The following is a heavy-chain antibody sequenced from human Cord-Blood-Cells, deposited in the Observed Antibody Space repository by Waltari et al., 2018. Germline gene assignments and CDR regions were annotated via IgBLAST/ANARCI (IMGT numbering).Heavy chain of an antibody. CDR1: GGSFSGYY. Sequence: QVQLQQWGAGLLKPSETLSLTCAVYGGSFSGYYWSWIRQPPGKGLEWIGEINHSGSTNYSPSRKRRVTISVDTSKNQFSLKLSSVTAADTAVYYCARHGYDMLTGYSEYFQHWGQGTLVTVSS. J-gene: IGHJ1*01. CDR2: INHSGST. V-gene: IGHV4-34*01. CDR3: ARHGYDMLTGYSEYFQH. D-gene: IGHD3-9*01.